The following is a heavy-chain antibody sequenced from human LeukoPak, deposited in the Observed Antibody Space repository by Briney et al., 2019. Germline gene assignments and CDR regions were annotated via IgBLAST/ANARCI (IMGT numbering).Heavy chain of an antibody. CDR2: INPNSGGT. V-gene: IGHV1-2*02. D-gene: IGHD3-22*01. Sequence: ASVKVSCKASGYIFTDYYMHWVRQAPGQELGWMGWINPNSGGTNYAQKFQGRVTMTRDTSISTAYMELSRLRSDDTAVYYCARHQLDSSGYYYFDYWGQGTLVTVSS. CDR3: ARHQLDSSGYYYFDY. J-gene: IGHJ4*02. CDR1: GYIFTDYY.